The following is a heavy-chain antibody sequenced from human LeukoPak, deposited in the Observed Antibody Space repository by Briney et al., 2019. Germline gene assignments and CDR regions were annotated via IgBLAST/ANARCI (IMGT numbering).Heavy chain of an antibody. V-gene: IGHV3-13*01. CDR2: ISTAGDT. CDR3: ASATRGGYYDH. Sequence: GGSLRLSCAASGFTFSSYDLHWVRRPTGKTLEWVSAISTAGDTYYPGSVKGRFTISRENAKNSLYLQMSSLEAGDTAVYYCASATRGGYYDHWGQGTLVTVSS. J-gene: IGHJ5*02. CDR1: GFTFSSYD. D-gene: IGHD3-22*01.